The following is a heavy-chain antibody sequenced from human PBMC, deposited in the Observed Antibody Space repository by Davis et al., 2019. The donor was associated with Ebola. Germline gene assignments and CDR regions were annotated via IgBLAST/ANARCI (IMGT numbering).Heavy chain of an antibody. CDR3: ARDRADIVVVVAAPSYYYYGMDV. Sequence: PGGSLRLSCAASGFTFDDYAMHWVRQAPGKGLEWVSGISWNSGSIGYADSVKGRFTISRDNAKNSLYLQMNSLRAEDTAVYYCARDRADIVVVVAAPSYYYYGMDVWGQGTTVTVSS. CDR2: ISWNSGSI. CDR1: GFTFDDYA. J-gene: IGHJ6*02. D-gene: IGHD2-15*01. V-gene: IGHV3-9*01.